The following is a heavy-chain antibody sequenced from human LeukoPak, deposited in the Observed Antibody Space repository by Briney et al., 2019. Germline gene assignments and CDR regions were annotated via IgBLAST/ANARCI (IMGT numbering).Heavy chain of an antibody. CDR2: IRYDGSNK. J-gene: IGHJ2*01. CDR1: RFTFSSYG. D-gene: IGHD1-14*01. Sequence: TGGSLRLSFAASRFTFSSYGMHWVRQAPGKGLEWVAFIRYDGSNKYYADSVKGRFTISRDNSKNTLYLQMNSLRAEDTAVYYCAKGSGRRWYFDLWGRGTLVTVSS. V-gene: IGHV3-30*02. CDR3: AKGSGRRWYFDL.